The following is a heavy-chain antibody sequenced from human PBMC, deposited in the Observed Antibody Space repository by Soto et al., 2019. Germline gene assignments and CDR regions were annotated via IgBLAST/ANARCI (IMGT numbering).Heavy chain of an antibody. V-gene: IGHV3-23*01. D-gene: IGHD1-26*01. CDR2: ISISGGTT. Sequence: GSLRLSCAASGFTFSSYAMTWVRQTPGRGLEWVSAISISGGTTYYADSVKGRFTISRDNSKNTLYLQMNSLRAEDTAVYYCAKGQRWELPLDYWGQGALVTV. CDR1: GFTFSSYA. J-gene: IGHJ4*02. CDR3: AKGQRWELPLDY.